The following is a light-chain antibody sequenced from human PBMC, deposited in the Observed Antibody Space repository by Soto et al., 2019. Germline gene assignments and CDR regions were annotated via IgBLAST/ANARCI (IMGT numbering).Light chain of an antibody. Sequence: EIVLTQSPGTLSLSPGETATLSCRASQSVSSNNLAWYHQKPGQTPRLLSFGASRRATGIQYRFSGSGCGTVFTLPISRLEHEDFPVSCCQQYDNSITLGQGTRLEIE. J-gene: IGKJ5*01. CDR1: QSVSSNN. CDR3: QQYDNSIT. CDR2: GAS. V-gene: IGKV3-20*01.